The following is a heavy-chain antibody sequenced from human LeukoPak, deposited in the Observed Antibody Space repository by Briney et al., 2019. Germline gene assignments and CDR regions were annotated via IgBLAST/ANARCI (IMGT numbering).Heavy chain of an antibody. V-gene: IGHV4-4*07. CDR2: IYTSGST. CDR3: AGGPHTARLNYYYGMDV. CDR1: GGSISSYY. Sequence: SETLSLTCTVSGGSISSYYWSWIRQPAGKGLEWIGRIYTSGSTNYNPSLKSRVTMSVDTSKNQFSLKLGSVTAADTAVYYCAGGPHTARLNYYYGMDVWGQGTTVTVSS. D-gene: IGHD5-18*01. J-gene: IGHJ6*02.